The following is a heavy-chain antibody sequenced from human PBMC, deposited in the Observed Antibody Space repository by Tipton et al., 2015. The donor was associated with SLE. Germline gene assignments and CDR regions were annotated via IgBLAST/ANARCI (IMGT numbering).Heavy chain of an antibody. CDR3: ARDRVVGATTNFDY. CDR1: GGTFSSYA. D-gene: IGHD1-26*01. V-gene: IGHV1-69*01. CDR2: IIPVFGTP. J-gene: IGHJ4*02. Sequence: QSGAEVKKPGSSVKVSCKASGGTFSSYAISWVRQAPGQGLEWMGGIIPVFGTPKCAQKFQGRVTITADESTSTAYMELSSLRSEDTAVYYCARDRVVGATTNFDYWGQGPLVTVSS.